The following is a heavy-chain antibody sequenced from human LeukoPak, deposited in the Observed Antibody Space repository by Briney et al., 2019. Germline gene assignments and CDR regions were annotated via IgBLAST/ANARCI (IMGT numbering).Heavy chain of an antibody. CDR1: GFTFNVHG. CDR2: VGGGTDI. Sequence: GGSLRLSCVASGFTFNVHGMTWVRQAPGEGLEWVSSVGGGTDIHYADSVKGRFIASRDNSKNTLYLQMNSLKTEDTAVYYCTSRTTVTTLYFQHWGQGTLVTVSS. V-gene: IGHV3-23*01. CDR3: TSRTTVTTLYFQH. D-gene: IGHD4-17*01. J-gene: IGHJ1*01.